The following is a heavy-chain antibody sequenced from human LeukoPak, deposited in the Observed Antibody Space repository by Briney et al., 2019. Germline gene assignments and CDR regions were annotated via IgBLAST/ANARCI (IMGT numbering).Heavy chain of an antibody. CDR2: INHSGST. CDR3: ARGWRDDILTGYYRDYYYYGMDV. D-gene: IGHD3-9*01. V-gene: IGHV4-34*01. J-gene: IGHJ6*02. Sequence: SETLSLTCAVYGGSFSGYYWSWIRQPPGKRLEWIGEINHSGSTNYNPSLKSRVTISVDTSKNQFSLKLSSVTAADTAVYYCARGWRDDILTGYYRDYYYYGMDVWGQGTTVTVSS. CDR1: GGSFSGYY.